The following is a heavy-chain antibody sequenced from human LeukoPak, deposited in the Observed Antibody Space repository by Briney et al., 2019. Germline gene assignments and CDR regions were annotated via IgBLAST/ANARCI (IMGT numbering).Heavy chain of an antibody. CDR2: ISSSSSYI. J-gene: IGHJ4*02. Sequence: PGGSLRLSCAASGFTFSSYSMNWVRQAPGKGLEWVSSISSSSSYIYYADSVKGRFTISRDNARNSLYLQMNSLRAEDTAVYYCARDPVGPTTFDYWGQGTLVTVSS. D-gene: IGHD1-26*01. V-gene: IGHV3-21*01. CDR1: GFTFSSYS. CDR3: ARDPVGPTTFDY.